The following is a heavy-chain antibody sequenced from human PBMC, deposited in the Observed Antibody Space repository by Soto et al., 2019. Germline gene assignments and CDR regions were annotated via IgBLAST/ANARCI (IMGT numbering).Heavy chain of an antibody. V-gene: IGHV4-31*03. D-gene: IGHD3-3*01. CDR1: GGSISSGGYY. CDR2: IYYSGSN. CDR3: ARRRYDFWSALSCWFDP. Sequence: QVQLQASGPGLVKPSHTLSLTFTVCGGSISSGGYYWSWIRQHPGKGREWIGYIYYSGSNYYNPSLKSRVTISVDTAKNQFSLKLSSVTAADTAVYYCARRRYDFWSALSCWFDPWGQGTLVTVSS. J-gene: IGHJ5*02.